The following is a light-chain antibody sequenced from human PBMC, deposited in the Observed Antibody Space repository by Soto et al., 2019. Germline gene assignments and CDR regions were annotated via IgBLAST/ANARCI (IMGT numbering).Light chain of an antibody. J-gene: IGLJ1*01. CDR1: SSDLDGYNY. Sequence: SVLTQPASVSGSPGQSITISCTGTSSDLDGYNYVSWYQQRPGKAPKLMIYDVSNRPSGVPDRFSGSKPGNTASLTISGPQAEDEADYYCESYTSSTTLVFGSGTKVTVL. V-gene: IGLV2-14*01. CDR3: ESYTSSTTLV. CDR2: DVS.